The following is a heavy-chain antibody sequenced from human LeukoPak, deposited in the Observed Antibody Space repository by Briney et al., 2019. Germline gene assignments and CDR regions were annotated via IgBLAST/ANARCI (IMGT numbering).Heavy chain of an antibody. CDR3: ARDWGSVAGTAGVY. V-gene: IGHV1-2*02. CDR1: GYTFTGHY. Sequence: ASVKVSCKASGYTFTGHYIHWVRQAPGQGLEWMGWIIPKSGGTNYAQNFQGRVTMTRETSINTVYLDLRSLRSDDTAIYYCARDWGSVAGTAGVYWGQGTLVTVSS. D-gene: IGHD1-14*01. CDR2: IIPKSGGT. J-gene: IGHJ4*02.